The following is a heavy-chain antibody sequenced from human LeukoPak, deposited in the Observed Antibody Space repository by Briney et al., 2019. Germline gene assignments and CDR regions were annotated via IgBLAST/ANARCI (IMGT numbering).Heavy chain of an antibody. J-gene: IGHJ6*02. D-gene: IGHD1-1*01. V-gene: IGHV1-18*01. CDR3: ARDSPRTWPTDYYFYGMDV. Sequence: ASVKVSCKASGYTFTRYGISWVRQAPAQGLEWMGWISAYNGNTNYAQKLQGRVTMTTVTSTSTAYRELRSLRSDDTAVYYCARDSPRTWPTDYYFYGMDVCGQGTTVTVSS. CDR2: ISAYNGNT. CDR1: GYTFTRYG.